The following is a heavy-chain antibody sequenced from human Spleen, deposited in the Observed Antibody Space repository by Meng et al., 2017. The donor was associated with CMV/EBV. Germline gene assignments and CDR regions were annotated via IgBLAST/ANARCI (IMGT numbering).Heavy chain of an antibody. Sequence: KISCKVFGYTFTDYFIHWVQQAPGKGLEWMGLLVPEDGETMYAEKFQGRVTMTADTSRDTAYMELSSLTSEDSAVYFYATGHSSSYWGQGTLVTVSS. CDR3: ATGHSSSY. J-gene: IGHJ4*02. CDR2: LVPEDGET. D-gene: IGHD6-13*01. V-gene: IGHV1-69-2*01. CDR1: GYTFTDYF.